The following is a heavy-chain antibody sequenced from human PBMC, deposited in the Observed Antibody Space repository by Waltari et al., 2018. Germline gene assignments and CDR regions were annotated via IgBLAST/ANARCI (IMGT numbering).Heavy chain of an antibody. D-gene: IGHD2-2*01. CDR1: GYTFTEYY. CDR3: ARGSRYCTSTTCPSSAVDV. Sequence: QVQLVQSGAEVKKPGASVKVSCKASGYTFTEYYIHWVQQAPGQGLEWMGWISPKSGETKFAQRLHGKVPMTRDTPISTAYMELSRLTSDDTAVYYCARGSRYCTSTTCPSSAVDVWVQGTTVTVAS. J-gene: IGHJ6*02. V-gene: IGHV1-2*02. CDR2: ISPKSGET.